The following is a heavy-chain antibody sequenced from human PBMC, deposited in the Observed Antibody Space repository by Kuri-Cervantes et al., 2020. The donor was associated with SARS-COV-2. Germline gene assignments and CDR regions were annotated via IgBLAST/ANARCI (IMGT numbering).Heavy chain of an antibody. J-gene: IGHJ6*02. Sequence: GSLRLSCAASGFTFSSYAMHWVRQAPGKGLEWVSVIYSGGSTYYADSVKGRFTISRDNSKNTLYLQMNSLRAEDTAVYYCASSGSPYYYYGMDVWGQGTTVTVSS. D-gene: IGHD1-26*01. CDR3: ASSGSPYYYYGMDV. V-gene: IGHV3-66*01. CDR2: IYSGGST. CDR1: GFTFSSYA.